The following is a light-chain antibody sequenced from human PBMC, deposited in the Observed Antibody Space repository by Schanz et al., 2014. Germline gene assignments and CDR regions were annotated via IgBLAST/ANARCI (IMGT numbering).Light chain of an antibody. Sequence: EIVLTQSPATLSLSPGERATLSCRASQSVSSNLAWYQQKPGQAPRLLIYGASTRATGFPARFSDSGAGTEFSVTISSRQSEDSAVYSWQHYNNWYPVLTFGQGTKVE. J-gene: IGKJ1*01. V-gene: IGKV3-15*01. CDR2: GAS. CDR1: QSVSSN. CDR3: QHYNNWYPVLT.